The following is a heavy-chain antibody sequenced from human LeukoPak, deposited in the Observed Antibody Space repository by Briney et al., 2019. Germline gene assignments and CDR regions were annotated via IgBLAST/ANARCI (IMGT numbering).Heavy chain of an antibody. J-gene: IGHJ6*03. CDR1: GFTFSNAW. CDR3: TTATLRQRYYYYYMDV. Sequence: PGGSLRLSCAASGFTFSNAWMSWVRQAPGKGLEWVGRIKSKTDGGTTDYAAPVKGRFTISRDDSKNTLYLQMNSLKTEDTAVYYCTTATLRQRYYYYYMDVWGKGTTVTVSS. V-gene: IGHV3-15*01. D-gene: IGHD6-25*01. CDR2: IKSKTDGGTT.